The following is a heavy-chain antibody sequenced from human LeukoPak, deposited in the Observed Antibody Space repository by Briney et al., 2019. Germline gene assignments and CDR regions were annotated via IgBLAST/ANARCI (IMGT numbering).Heavy chain of an antibody. J-gene: IGHJ5*02. CDR3: ARLLGYCSTTSCYPWFDP. Sequence: SETLSLTCTVSGGSISSYYWSWIRQPPGKGLEWIGYIYYSGSTNYNPSLKSRVIISVDTSKNQFSLKLSSVTAADTAVYYCARLLGYCSTTSCYPWFDPWGQGTLVTVSS. D-gene: IGHD2-2*01. V-gene: IGHV4-59*01. CDR1: GGSISSYY. CDR2: IYYSGST.